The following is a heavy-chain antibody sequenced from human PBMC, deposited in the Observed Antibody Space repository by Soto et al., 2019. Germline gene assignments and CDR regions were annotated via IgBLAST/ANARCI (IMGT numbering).Heavy chain of an antibody. CDR1: GFTFSSYS. Sequence: EVQLVESGGGLVKPGGSLRLSCAASGFTFSSYSMNWVRQAPGKGLEWVSSISSSSSYIYYADSVKGRSTISRDNAKNALRLQMNSLSDEDTAVYYCGKEAGELSTRSYDYWGQGTLVTVSS. J-gene: IGHJ4*02. CDR2: ISSSSSYI. V-gene: IGHV3-21*01. CDR3: GKEAGELSTRSYDY. D-gene: IGHD3-16*02.